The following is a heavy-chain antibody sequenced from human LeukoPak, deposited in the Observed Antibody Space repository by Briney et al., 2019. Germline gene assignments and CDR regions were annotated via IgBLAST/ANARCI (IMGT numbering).Heavy chain of an antibody. Sequence: GASVKVSCKASGGTFSSYAISWVRQAPGQGLEWMGWISVYNGNTKYAQKFQDRVIMTTDTSTATAYMDLRNLRSDDTAVYYCARVSRSVALRPGYDYWGQGSLVTVSS. D-gene: IGHD6-6*01. CDR1: GGTFSSYA. CDR3: ARVSRSVALRPGYDY. J-gene: IGHJ4*02. CDR2: ISVYNGNT. V-gene: IGHV1-18*01.